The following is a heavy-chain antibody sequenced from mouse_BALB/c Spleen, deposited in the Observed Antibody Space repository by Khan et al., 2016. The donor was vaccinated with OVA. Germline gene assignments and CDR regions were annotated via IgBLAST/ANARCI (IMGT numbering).Heavy chain of an antibody. CDR2: IWSDGST. CDR1: GFSLTNYG. Sequence: QVQLKESGPGLAAPSQSLSITCTISGFSLTNYGVHWVRQPPGKGLEWLVVIWSDGSTNYNSVLKSRLTITKDNSQSQVFLKMNSLQTDDTAIYFCARQPYYRYKIMDYGGQGTSVTVSS. J-gene: IGHJ4*01. D-gene: IGHD2-12*01. V-gene: IGHV2-6-1*01. CDR3: ARQPYYRYKIMDY.